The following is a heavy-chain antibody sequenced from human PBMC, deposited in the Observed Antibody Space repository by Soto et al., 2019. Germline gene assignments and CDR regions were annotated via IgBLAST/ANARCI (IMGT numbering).Heavy chain of an antibody. CDR3: TNRDHDH. CDR1: GFTLTYAW. Sequence: GGSLRLSCAASGFTLTYAWMSWVRQAPGKGLEWVGRIISKTDGGTTDYAAPVKGRFTISRDDSKNTLFLQMNSLKSEDTAVYYCTNRDHDHWGQGTLVTVSS. CDR2: IISKTDGGTT. J-gene: IGHJ4*02. V-gene: IGHV3-15*01. D-gene: IGHD3-3*01.